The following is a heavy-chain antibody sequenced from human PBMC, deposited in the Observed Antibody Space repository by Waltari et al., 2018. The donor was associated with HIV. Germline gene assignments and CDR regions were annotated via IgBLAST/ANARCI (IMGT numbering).Heavy chain of an antibody. CDR3: GRDYWGVVEF. CDR2: ISTRGTTT. V-gene: IGHV3-74*01. J-gene: IGHJ4*02. CDR1: VFTFSNFW. Sequence: EVRLFESGGGLVQPGVSLRLSCAAPVFTFSNFWMHWVREDPGKGLVGVSKISTRGTTTNNADFVKDRFTNSRDNDQNTLYLQRNSLRVEDTAVYYCGRDYWGVVEFWGQGHLVTGAS. D-gene: IGHD7-27*01.